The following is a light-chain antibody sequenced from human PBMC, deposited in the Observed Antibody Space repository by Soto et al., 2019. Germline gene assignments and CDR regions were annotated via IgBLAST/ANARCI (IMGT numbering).Light chain of an antibody. V-gene: IGLV1-44*01. J-gene: IGLJ2*01. Sequence: VLTQPPSASGTPGQRVTISCSGSRFNIGSNTVNWYQQLPGAAPKLLIYSNNQRPSGVPDRFSGSKSGTSASLAISGLQSEDEADYYCAAWDDSLNGVVFGGGTKLTVL. CDR1: RFNIGSNT. CDR3: AAWDDSLNGVV. CDR2: SNN.